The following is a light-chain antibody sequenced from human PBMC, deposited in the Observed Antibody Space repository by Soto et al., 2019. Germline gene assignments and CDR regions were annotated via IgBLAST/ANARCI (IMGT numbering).Light chain of an antibody. CDR1: QSVSSRY. V-gene: IGKV3-20*01. Sequence: EIVLTQSPGTLSLSPGETAALSCRASQSVSSRYLAWYQQKSGQAPRLLIYATSSRATDIPDRFIGYGSGTDFTLTISGLEPEDFAVYYCQQYGSSGTFGQGTKVEIK. J-gene: IGKJ1*01. CDR3: QQYGSSGT. CDR2: ATS.